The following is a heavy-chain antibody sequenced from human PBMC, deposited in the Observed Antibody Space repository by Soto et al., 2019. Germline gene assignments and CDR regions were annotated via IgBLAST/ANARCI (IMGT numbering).Heavy chain of an antibody. CDR3: EKQFTRHSSGWTDALEI. CDR1: GFTFSSSG. D-gene: IGHD6-19*01. CDR2: ISYDVTNK. J-gene: IGHJ3*02. Sequence: QVQLVESGGGVVQPGRSLRLSCAVSGFTFSSSGMHWVRQARGKGLDWVAVISYDVTNKYYADSVKGRFTSSRDNSKNTLHLHMNSLRAEATAVYYCEKQFTRHSSGWTDALEIWGQGTMVSVSS. V-gene: IGHV3-30*18.